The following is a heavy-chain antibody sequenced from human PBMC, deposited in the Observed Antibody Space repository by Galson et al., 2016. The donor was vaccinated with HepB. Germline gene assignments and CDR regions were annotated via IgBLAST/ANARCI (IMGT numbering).Heavy chain of an antibody. D-gene: IGHD4-17*01. V-gene: IGHV3-15*01. Sequence: SLRLSCAASGFTFSKAWFTWVRQAPGKGLEWVGRIRPQRDRKTPVYAAPVEGRFTISRDDSKNTLYLQMNSPTTEDTALYYCYGHLDYWGRGTLVTVSS. CDR1: GFTFSKAW. CDR3: YGHLDY. J-gene: IGHJ4*02. CDR2: IRPQRDRKTP.